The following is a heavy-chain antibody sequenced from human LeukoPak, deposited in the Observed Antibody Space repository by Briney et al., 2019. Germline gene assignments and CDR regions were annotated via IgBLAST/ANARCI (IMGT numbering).Heavy chain of an antibody. D-gene: IGHD1-26*01. Sequence: PGGSLRLSCAASGFTFSSYNMNWVRQAPGKGLEWVSYISGSSTTIYYADSVKGRFTISRDNAKNSLYLQMNSLRADDTAVYYCARDRTDRVGASDYWGQGTLVTVSS. V-gene: IGHV3-48*01. CDR2: ISGSSTTI. CDR1: GFTFSSYN. J-gene: IGHJ4*02. CDR3: ARDRTDRVGASDY.